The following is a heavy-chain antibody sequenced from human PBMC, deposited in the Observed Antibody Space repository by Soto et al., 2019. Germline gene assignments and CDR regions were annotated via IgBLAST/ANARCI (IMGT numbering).Heavy chain of an antibody. CDR1: GFTFSTYG. CDR3: ARDAYLGSGSYAY. J-gene: IGHJ4*02. D-gene: IGHD3-10*01. V-gene: IGHV3-33*01. Sequence: QVQLVESGGGVVQPGRSLRLSCAASGFTFSTYGMHWVRQAPGKGLKWVAVIWYDGSNEHYADSVKGRFTISRDDSKNTLYLQMNSLRAEDTAVYYCARDAYLGSGSYAYWGQGTLVTVSS. CDR2: IWYDGSNE.